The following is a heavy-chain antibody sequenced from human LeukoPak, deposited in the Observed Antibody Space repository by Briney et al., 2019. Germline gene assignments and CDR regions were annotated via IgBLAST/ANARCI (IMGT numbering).Heavy chain of an antibody. V-gene: IGHV1-46*01. J-gene: IGHJ4*02. CDR2: INPSGGST. Sequence: ASVKVSCKASGYTFTSYYMHWVRRAPGQGLEWMGIINPSGGSTSYAQKFQGRVTMTRDTSTSTVYMELSSLRSEDTAVYYCARGEFVRSYSSSSVEDFDYWGQGTLVTVSS. D-gene: IGHD6-6*01. CDR3: ARGEFVRSYSSSSVEDFDY. CDR1: GYTFTSYY.